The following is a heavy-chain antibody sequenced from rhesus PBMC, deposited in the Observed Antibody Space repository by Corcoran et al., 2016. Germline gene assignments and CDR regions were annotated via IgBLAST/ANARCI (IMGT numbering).Heavy chain of an antibody. CDR2: IDPSDSET. V-gene: IGHV5-2*01. J-gene: IGHJ6*01. Sequence: EVQLVQSGAEVKRPGESLKIPCQTSGYSFTKYWINLVCLMPGKGLEWMGAIDPSDSETRYSPSFQGQVTISADKSISTTYLQWSSLKASDSATYYCAKESHYGLDSWGQGVVVTVSS. CDR1: GYSFTKYW. CDR3: AKESHYGLDS.